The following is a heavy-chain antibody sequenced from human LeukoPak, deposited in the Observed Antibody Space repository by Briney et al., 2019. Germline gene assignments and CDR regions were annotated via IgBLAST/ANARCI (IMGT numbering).Heavy chain of an antibody. D-gene: IGHD3-10*01. CDR3: ARDRDPLVRCDY. V-gene: IGHV3-30*04. CDR1: GFTFSSYV. Sequence: GGSLRLSCAASGFTFSSYVMHWVRQAPGKGLEWVAIISYDGSNEYYADSVKGRFTISRDNAKNSLYLQMNSLRAEDTAVYYCARDRDPLVRCDYWGQGTLVTVSS. J-gene: IGHJ4*02. CDR2: ISYDGSNE.